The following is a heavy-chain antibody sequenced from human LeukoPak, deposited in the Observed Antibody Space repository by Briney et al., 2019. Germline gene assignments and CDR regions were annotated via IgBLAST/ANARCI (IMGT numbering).Heavy chain of an antibody. CDR3: ARVTSSYDFWSGLSYYMDV. J-gene: IGHJ6*03. D-gene: IGHD3-3*01. CDR2: IGSSNTI. V-gene: IGHV3-11*04. Sequence: GGSLRLSCAASGFTFSDYYMSWIRQAPGKGLEWLSYIGSSNTIYSADSVKGRFTISRDNAKNSLYLQMNSLRAEDTAVYYCARVTSSYDFWSGLSYYMDVWGKGTTVTVSS. CDR1: GFTFSDYY.